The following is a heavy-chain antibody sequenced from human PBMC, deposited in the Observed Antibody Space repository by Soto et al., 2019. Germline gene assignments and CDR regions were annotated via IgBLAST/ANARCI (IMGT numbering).Heavy chain of an antibody. Sequence: SETLSLTCAVSGYSISSGYYWGWIRQPPGKGLEWIGSIYHSGSTYYNPSLKSRVTISVDTSKNQFSLKLSPVTAAGTAVYYCARDPPSTLDSFLARGSLGMDVWGQGTTVTVSS. J-gene: IGHJ6*02. CDR3: ARDPPSTLDSFLARGSLGMDV. CDR2: IYHSGST. V-gene: IGHV4-38-2*02. CDR1: GYSISSGYY. D-gene: IGHD1-26*01.